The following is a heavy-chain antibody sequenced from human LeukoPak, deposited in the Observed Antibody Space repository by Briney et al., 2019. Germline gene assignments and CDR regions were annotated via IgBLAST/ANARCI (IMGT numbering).Heavy chain of an antibody. V-gene: IGHV1-46*01. CDR1: GYTFTSYY. CDR2: INPSGGST. CDR3: ARDPEVVGYDFWSAHGAAFDI. D-gene: IGHD3-3*01. Sequence: ASVKVSCKASGYTFTSYYMHWVRQAPGQGLEWMGIINPSGGSTTYAQKFQGRVTMTRDTSTSTVYMELSSLRSEDTAVYYCARDPEVVGYDFWSAHGAAFDIWGQGTMVTVSS. J-gene: IGHJ3*02.